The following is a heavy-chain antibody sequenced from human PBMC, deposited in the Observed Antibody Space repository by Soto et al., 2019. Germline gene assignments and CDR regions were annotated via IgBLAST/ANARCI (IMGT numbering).Heavy chain of an antibody. Sequence: ASVKVSCKASGYTFTTYHITWVRQAPGQGLEWMGWISAYDGNTNYAQKVQDRVTMTTDTSTTTAYMELRSLRSDDTAVYYCAKEGTSGLYYFDYWGQGTLVTVSS. CDR3: AKEGTSGLYYFDY. D-gene: IGHD6-19*01. CDR2: ISAYDGNT. V-gene: IGHV1-18*01. CDR1: GYTFTTYH. J-gene: IGHJ4*02.